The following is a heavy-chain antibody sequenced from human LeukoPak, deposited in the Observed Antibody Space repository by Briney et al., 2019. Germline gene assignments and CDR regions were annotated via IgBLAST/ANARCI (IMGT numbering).Heavy chain of an antibody. D-gene: IGHD2-15*01. V-gene: IGHV3-23*01. CDR3: AKDEVLSQYCSGGSCSPFDY. Sequence: GGSLRLSCAGSGFTFSSYAMSWVRQAPGKGLEWVSAISGSGENTYHADSVKGRFTISRDNSKNTLFLQISTLRGEDTALYYCAKDEVLSQYCSGGSCSPFDYWGQGTLVTVSS. CDR2: ISGSGENT. CDR1: GFTFSSYA. J-gene: IGHJ4*02.